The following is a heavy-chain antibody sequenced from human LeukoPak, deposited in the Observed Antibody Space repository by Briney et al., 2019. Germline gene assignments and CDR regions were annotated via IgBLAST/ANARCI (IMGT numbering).Heavy chain of an antibody. V-gene: IGHV3-23*01. CDR3: VKGGLRSGYSFED. CDR2: VSDTGDLR. CDR1: GFTFNTHA. D-gene: IGHD3-9*01. Sequence: GGSLRLSCAASGFTFNTHAISWVRQAPGKGLEWVAAVSDTGDLRYSANSVKGRFAISRDNSKNTAFLQMYSLRAEDTALYYCVKGGLRSGYSFEDWGQGTLVSVCS. J-gene: IGHJ4*02.